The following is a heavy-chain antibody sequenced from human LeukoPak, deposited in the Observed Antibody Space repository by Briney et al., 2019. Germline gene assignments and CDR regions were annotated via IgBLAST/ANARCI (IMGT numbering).Heavy chain of an antibody. CDR1: GFTFSSYG. J-gene: IGHJ4*02. CDR2: IWYDGTNK. D-gene: IGHD4-23*01. V-gene: IGHV3-33*06. Sequence: GGSLRLSCAASGFTFSSYGMHWVRQAPGKGLEWVALIWYDGTNKYYADSVKGRFTISRDNSKNTLYLQMNSLRAEDTAVYYCAKAYGGNSPPFDYWGQGTLVTVSS. CDR3: AKAYGGNSPPFDY.